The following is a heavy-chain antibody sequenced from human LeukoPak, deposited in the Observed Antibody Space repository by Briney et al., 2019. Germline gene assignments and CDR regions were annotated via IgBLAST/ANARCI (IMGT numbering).Heavy chain of an antibody. CDR2: ISGRGGRT. Sequence: GGSLSLSCTQSRFTFSSYAISWGRGAPRKGVERVTAISGRGGRTYYADSVKGRLTISRDNSKNTLYLQMNSVRAEDTDVYYCAKDQGAAAGLDYWGQGTLVTVSS. CDR1: RFTFSSYA. J-gene: IGHJ4*02. V-gene: IGHV3-23*01. D-gene: IGHD6-13*01. CDR3: AKDQGAAAGLDY.